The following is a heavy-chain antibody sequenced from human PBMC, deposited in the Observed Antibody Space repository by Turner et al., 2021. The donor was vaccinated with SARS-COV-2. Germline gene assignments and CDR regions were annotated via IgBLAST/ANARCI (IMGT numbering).Heavy chain of an antibody. Sequence: QVQLQESGPGLVKPSETLSLTCTVSGGPITSFYWSWIREPAGKGLEWIGRISPSGITNYNPSLQSRVTMSLDRPNNQFSLKLTSVTAADTAVYYCARAALFAAPSGLDVWGPGATVIVS. CDR1: GGPITSFY. CDR3: ARAALFAAPSGLDV. J-gene: IGHJ6*02. CDR2: ISPSGIT. D-gene: IGHD3-10*02. V-gene: IGHV4-4*07.